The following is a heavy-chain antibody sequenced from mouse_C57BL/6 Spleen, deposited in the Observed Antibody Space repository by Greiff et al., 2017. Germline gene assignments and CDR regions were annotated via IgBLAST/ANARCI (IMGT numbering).Heavy chain of an antibody. CDR2: IYPGSGNT. Sequence: LVESGPELVKPGASVKISCKASGYSFTSYYIHWVKQRPGQGLEWIGWIYPGSGNTKYNEKFKGKATLTADTSSSTAYMQLSSLTSEDSAVYYCAKGGDYDDYFDYWGQGTTLTVSS. D-gene: IGHD2-4*01. CDR1: GYSFTSYY. V-gene: IGHV1-66*01. J-gene: IGHJ2*01. CDR3: AKGGDYDDYFDY.